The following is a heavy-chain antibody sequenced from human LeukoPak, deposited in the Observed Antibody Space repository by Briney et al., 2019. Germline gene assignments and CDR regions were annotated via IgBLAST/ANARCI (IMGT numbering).Heavy chain of an antibody. V-gene: IGHV5-51*01. CDR3: ARLSTRLLDH. CDR1: AVTFNNYW. CDR2: IYPCDSET. J-gene: IGHJ4*02. Sequence: GESLKISCKGSAVTFNNYWIGWVRQLPGKGLDWMGIIYPCDSETRYSPFFQGQVTTSVDKSINTAYLRWGSLKASDTAIYFCARLSTRLLDHWGQGTRVTVPS. D-gene: IGHD3-3*01.